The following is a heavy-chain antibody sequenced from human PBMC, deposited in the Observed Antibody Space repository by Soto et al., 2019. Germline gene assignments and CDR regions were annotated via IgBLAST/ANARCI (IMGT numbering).Heavy chain of an antibody. CDR1: AYSSTIYG. CDR2: IRPHNGDT. CDR3: ATALGSSGWFDY. D-gene: IGHD6-19*01. V-gene: IGHV1-18*01. Sequence: QVQLVQSGPEVKNPGASVKVSCKASAYSSTIYGITWVRQAPGQGLEWMGWIRPHNGDTKYAQRFQGRVTMTTDPSTTTGVMDLRTLRSDDTAVYYCATALGSSGWFDYWGPGTLVTVPS. J-gene: IGHJ4*02.